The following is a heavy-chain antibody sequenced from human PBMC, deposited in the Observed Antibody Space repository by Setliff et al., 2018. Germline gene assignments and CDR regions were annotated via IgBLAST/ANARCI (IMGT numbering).Heavy chain of an antibody. CDR3: ARGTWGYFDY. V-gene: IGHV4-30-4*01. CDR1: GGSIVGGDYY. J-gene: IGHJ4*02. CDR2: INDSGSS. Sequence: LSLTCIVSGGSIVGGDYYWTWIREHPGKGLEWIGSINDSGSSYYNPSLKSRVTISLDTPKNQFFLRLRSVTPADTAVYFCARGTWGYFDYWGQGTLVTVSS. D-gene: IGHD3-16*01.